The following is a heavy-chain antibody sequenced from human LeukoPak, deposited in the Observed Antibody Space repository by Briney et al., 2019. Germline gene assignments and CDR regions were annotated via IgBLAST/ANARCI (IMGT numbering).Heavy chain of an antibody. CDR1: GGSISRYY. D-gene: IGHD6-13*01. J-gene: IGHJ4*02. CDR2: IYYSGST. Sequence: SETLSLTCTVSGGSISRYYWSWIRQPPGKGLEWIGYIYYSGSTNYNPSLKSRVTISVDTSKNQFSLKLSSVTAADTAVYYCARGVAAAGTIGFDYWGQGTLVTVSS. V-gene: IGHV4-59*08. CDR3: ARGVAAAGTIGFDY.